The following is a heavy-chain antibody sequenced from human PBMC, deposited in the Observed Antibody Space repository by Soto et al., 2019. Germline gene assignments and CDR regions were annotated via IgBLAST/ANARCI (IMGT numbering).Heavy chain of an antibody. V-gene: IGHV1-2*04. CDR3: ARQSLYSSNRHDAFDI. CDR2: INPNSGGT. J-gene: IGHJ3*02. D-gene: IGHD6-13*01. Sequence: ASVKVSCKASGYTFTGYYMHWVRQAPGQGLEWMGWINPNSGGTNYAQKFQGWVTMTRDTSISTAYMELSRLRSDDTAVYYCARQSLYSSNRHDAFDIWGQGTMVTVSS. CDR1: GYTFTGYY.